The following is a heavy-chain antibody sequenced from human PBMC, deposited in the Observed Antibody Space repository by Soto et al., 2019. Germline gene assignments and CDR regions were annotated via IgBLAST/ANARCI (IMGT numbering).Heavy chain of an antibody. Sequence: QVQVVESGGGVVQPGRSLRLSCAASGFTFSSFGMHWVRQAPGKGLEWVSLIWYDGSKKSYGDSVKVRFTISRDNSRNTVYLHMNSLRAHDTAVYYCARDASYYSLWSGYYPSRNGMDVWRQGTTVTVSS. CDR1: GFTFSSFG. CDR2: IWYDGSKK. V-gene: IGHV3-33*01. J-gene: IGHJ6*02. D-gene: IGHD3-3*01. CDR3: ARDASYYSLWSGYYPSRNGMDV.